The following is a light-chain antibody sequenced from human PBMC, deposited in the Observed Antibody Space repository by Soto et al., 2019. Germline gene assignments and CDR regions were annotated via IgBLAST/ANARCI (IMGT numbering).Light chain of an antibody. CDR3: SSYTTANTLNYV. V-gene: IGLV2-14*03. CDR1: SNDVGGYDY. J-gene: IGLJ1*01. Sequence: QSALTQPASVSASPGQSITISCTGTSNDVGGYDYVSWYQQHPDEAPKLMIYDVSNRPSGVSSRFSGSKSGNTASLTISGLQAEDEADYYCSSYTTANTLNYVFGTGTRSPS. CDR2: DVS.